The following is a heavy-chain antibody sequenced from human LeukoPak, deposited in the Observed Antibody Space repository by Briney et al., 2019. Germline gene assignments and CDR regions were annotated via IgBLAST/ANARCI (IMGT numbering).Heavy chain of an antibody. J-gene: IGHJ4*02. V-gene: IGHV3-23*01. Sequence: GGSLRLSCAASGFTFSTYAMSWVRQAPGKGLEWVSVLSGSGGSTYYADSVKGRFTISRDNSKNTLYVQMNSLRAEDTAVYYCAKGQNTTMGSYYFDYWGQGTLVTVSS. CDR3: AKGQNTTMGSYYFDY. CDR2: LSGSGGST. D-gene: IGHD5-18*01. CDR1: GFTFSTYA.